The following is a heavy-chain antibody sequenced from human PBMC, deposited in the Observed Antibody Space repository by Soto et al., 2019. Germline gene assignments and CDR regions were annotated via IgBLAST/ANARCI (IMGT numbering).Heavy chain of an antibody. D-gene: IGHD1-7*01. Sequence: EVQLVESGGGLVKPGGSLRLSCAASGFTFANAWMSWVRQAPGKGLEWVGRVRSKADGGTTDYAAPVKGRFTISRDDSENTLYLQMNSLKIDDTAVYYCRRDWDYTVIWGQGTLVTVSS. CDR2: VRSKADGGTT. CDR3: RRDWDYTVI. CDR1: GFTFANAW. J-gene: IGHJ4*02. V-gene: IGHV3-15*01.